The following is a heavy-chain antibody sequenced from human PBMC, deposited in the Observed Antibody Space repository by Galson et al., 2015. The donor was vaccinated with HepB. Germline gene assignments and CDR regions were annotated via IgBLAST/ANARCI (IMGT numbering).Heavy chain of an antibody. Sequence: SLRLSCAASGFTVSSNYMSWVRQAPGKGLEWVLVIYSGGSTYYADSVKGRFTISRHNSKNTLYLQMNSLRAEDTAVYYCARGDSYYYGSGSHRAFDIWGQGTMVTVSS. J-gene: IGHJ3*02. D-gene: IGHD3-10*01. V-gene: IGHV3-53*04. CDR1: GFTVSSNY. CDR3: ARGDSYYYGSGSHRAFDI. CDR2: IYSGGST.